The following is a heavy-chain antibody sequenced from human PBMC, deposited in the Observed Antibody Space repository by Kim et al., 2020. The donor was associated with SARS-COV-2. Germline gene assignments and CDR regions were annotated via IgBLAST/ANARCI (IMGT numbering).Heavy chain of an antibody. Sequence: NYAQKLQGRVTMTTDTSTSTAYMELRSLRSDDTAVYYCASLEDSSGYPREWGQGTLVTVSS. CDR3: ASLEDSSGYPRE. D-gene: IGHD3-22*01. V-gene: IGHV1-18*01. J-gene: IGHJ4*02.